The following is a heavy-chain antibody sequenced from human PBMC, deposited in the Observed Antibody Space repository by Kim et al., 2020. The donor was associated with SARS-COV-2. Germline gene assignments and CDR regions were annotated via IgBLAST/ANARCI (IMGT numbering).Heavy chain of an antibody. J-gene: IGHJ6*02. Sequence: GGSLRLSCAASGFTFSNYAMSWVRQAPGKGLEWVSGFSISGRNTYYADSVKGRFTISRDKSKNTLYLQMNSLRAEDTAIYYCAKYARSMDVWGQGTTVTVSS. CDR2: FSISGRNT. CDR1: GFTFSNYA. V-gene: IGHV3-23*01. CDR3: AKYARSMDV.